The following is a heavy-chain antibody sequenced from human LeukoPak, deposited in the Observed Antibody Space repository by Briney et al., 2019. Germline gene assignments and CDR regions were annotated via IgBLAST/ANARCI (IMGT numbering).Heavy chain of an antibody. Sequence: KSSETLSLTCAVYGGSFSGYYWSWISQPPGKGLEWIGEINHSGGTNYNPSLKSRVTISVDTSKNQFSLKLSSVTAADTAVYFCARGPPTDYYDSSGFYYVFDYWGQGTLVTVSS. D-gene: IGHD3-22*01. CDR2: INHSGGT. J-gene: IGHJ4*02. CDR3: ARGPPTDYYDSSGFYYVFDY. CDR1: GGSFSGYY. V-gene: IGHV4-34*01.